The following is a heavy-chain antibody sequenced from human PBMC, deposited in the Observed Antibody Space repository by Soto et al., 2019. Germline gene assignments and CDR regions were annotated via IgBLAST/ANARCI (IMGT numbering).Heavy chain of an antibody. J-gene: IGHJ6*02. CDR3: ARDNNDFWSGYLKGKYYYGMDV. CDR1: GGSISSYY. D-gene: IGHD3-3*01. V-gene: IGHV4-59*01. CDR2: IYYSGST. Sequence: PSETLSLTCTVSGGSISSYYWSWIRQPPGKGLEWIGYIYYSGSTNYNPSLKSRVTISVDTSKNQFSLKLSSVTAADTAVYYCARDNNDFWSGYLKGKYYYGMDVWGQGTTVTVSS.